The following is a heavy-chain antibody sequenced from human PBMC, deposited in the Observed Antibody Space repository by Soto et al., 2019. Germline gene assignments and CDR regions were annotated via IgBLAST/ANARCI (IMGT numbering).Heavy chain of an antibody. CDR1: GGSISSYY. CDR3: ARDRGYCSGGSCYGLFDI. CDR2: IYYSGST. V-gene: IGHV4-59*01. D-gene: IGHD2-15*01. Sequence: SETLSLTCTVSGGSISSYYWSWIRQPPRKGLEWIGYIYYSGSTNYNPSLKSRVTISVDTSKNQFSLKLSSVTAADTAVYYCARDRGYCSGGSCYGLFDIWGQGTMVTVSS. J-gene: IGHJ3*02.